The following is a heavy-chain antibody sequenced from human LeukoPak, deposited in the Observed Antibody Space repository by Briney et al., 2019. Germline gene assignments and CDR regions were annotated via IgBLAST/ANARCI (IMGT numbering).Heavy chain of an antibody. V-gene: IGHV4-39*07. J-gene: IGHJ4*02. CDR3: ARNGGYVGYGD. CDR2: IYYSGST. CDR1: VASISSSSYY. Sequence: SETLSLTCTVSVASISSSSYYWGWIRQPPGKGLEWIGSIYYSGSTYYNPSLKSRVTISVDTSKNQFSLKLSSVTAADTAVYYCARNGGYVGYGDWGQGTLVTVSS. D-gene: IGHD5-12*01.